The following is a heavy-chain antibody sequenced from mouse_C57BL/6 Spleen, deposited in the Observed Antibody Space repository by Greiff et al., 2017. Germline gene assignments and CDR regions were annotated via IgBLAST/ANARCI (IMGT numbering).Heavy chain of an antibody. CDR1: GYSITSGYY. CDR3: ARDDYDRNFDY. Sequence: ESGPGLVKPSQSLSLTCSVTGYSITSGYYWNWIRQFPGNKLEWMGYISYDGSNNYNPSLKNRISITRDPSKNQFFLKLNSVTTEDTATYYCARDDYDRNFDYWGQGTTLTVSS. D-gene: IGHD2-4*01. J-gene: IGHJ2*01. V-gene: IGHV3-6*01. CDR2: ISYDGSN.